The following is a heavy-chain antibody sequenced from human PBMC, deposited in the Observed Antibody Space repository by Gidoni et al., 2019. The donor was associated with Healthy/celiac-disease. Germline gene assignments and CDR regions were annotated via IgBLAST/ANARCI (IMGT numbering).Heavy chain of an antibody. V-gene: IGHV3-66*01. Sequence: EVQLVASGGGLVQPGGSLRLSCAASGFTASSNYMSWVRQAPGKGLEWVSVIYSGGSTYYEDSVKGRFNISRDNSKNTLYLQMNSLRAEDTAVYYCARVKSQQLVDAFDIWGQGTMVTVSS. CDR2: IYSGGST. CDR3: ARVKSQQLVDAFDI. J-gene: IGHJ3*02. D-gene: IGHD6-13*01. CDR1: GFTASSNY.